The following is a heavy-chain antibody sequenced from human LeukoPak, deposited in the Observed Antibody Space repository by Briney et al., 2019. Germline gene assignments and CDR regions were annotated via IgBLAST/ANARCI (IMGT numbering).Heavy chain of an antibody. CDR2: VSHNTGA. CDR1: GYSIGSDFY. Sequence: SETLSLTCAVSGYSIGSDFYWGWIRQTPGKGLEWIGSVSHNTGASYNPSFKSRVTISLDTSKSHFSLTLTSVTAADTAVYFCAREPGWGHNYYYMDVWGKGTTVAASS. CDR3: AREPGWGHNYYYMDV. V-gene: IGHV4-38-2*02. J-gene: IGHJ6*03. D-gene: IGHD1-26*01.